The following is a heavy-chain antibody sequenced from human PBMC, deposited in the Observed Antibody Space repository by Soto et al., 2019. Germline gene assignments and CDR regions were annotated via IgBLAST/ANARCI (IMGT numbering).Heavy chain of an antibody. Sequence: PGGSLRLSCAASGFTFSSYWMSWVRQAPGKGLEWVANIKQDGSEKYYVDSVKGRFTISRDNAKNSLYLQMNSLRAEDTAVYYCARASGYXSSTSCPLFDYYYGMDVWGPGTTVTVSS. J-gene: IGHJ6*02. CDR3: ARASGYXSSTSCPLFDYYYGMDV. D-gene: IGHD2-2*01. CDR1: GFTFSSYW. CDR2: IKQDGSEK. V-gene: IGHV3-7*03.